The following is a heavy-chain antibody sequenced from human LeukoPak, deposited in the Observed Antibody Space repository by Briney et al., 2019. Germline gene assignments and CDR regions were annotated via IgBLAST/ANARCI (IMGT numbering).Heavy chain of an antibody. CDR1: GGSMSSYY. J-gene: IGHJ3*02. CDR2: IYYSGST. D-gene: IGHD4-23*01. CDR3: ARSYGGNRWHGFDI. V-gene: IGHV4-59*01. Sequence: SETLSLTCTVSGGSMSSYYWSWIRQPPGKGLEWIGYIYYSGSTNYNPSLKSRVTISVDTSKNQSSLKLSSVTAADTAVYYCARSYGGNRWHGFDIWGQGTMVTVSS.